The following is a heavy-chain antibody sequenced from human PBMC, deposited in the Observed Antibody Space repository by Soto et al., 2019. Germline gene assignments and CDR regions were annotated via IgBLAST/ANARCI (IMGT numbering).Heavy chain of an antibody. V-gene: IGHV3-15*01. CDR3: TTDRRSDYDPQFDY. CDR2: IKGKADGGTA. D-gene: IGHD5-12*01. CDR1: GFSFSDAW. Sequence: EVQLVESGGRLVQPGGSLRLSCAASGFSFSDAWMSWVRQAPGKGLEWVGRIKGKADGGTADYAAPVKGRYTISRDYSQNTLYLKMHSPKTEDTAVYYCTTDRRSDYDPQFDYWGQGTLVNVSS. J-gene: IGHJ4*02.